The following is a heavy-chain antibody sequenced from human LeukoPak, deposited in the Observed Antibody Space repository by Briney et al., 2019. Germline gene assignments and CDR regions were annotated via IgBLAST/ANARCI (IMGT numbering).Heavy chain of an antibody. V-gene: IGHV3-23*01. CDR2: IDYSGGDT. CDR1: GVSISSSNS. J-gene: IGHJ4*02. D-gene: IGHD6-19*01. CDR3: ARNSGWYGVS. Sequence: ETLSLTCTVSGVSISSSNSYWGWIRQAPGKGLEWVSSIDYSGGDTHYADSVKGRFTISRDNSKNTLYLQLSSLRGDDTAVYYCARNSGWYGVSWGQGTLVTVSS.